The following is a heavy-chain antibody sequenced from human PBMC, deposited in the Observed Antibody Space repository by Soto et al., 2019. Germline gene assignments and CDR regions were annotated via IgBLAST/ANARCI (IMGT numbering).Heavy chain of an antibody. D-gene: IGHD2-15*01. Sequence: ASVKVSCKASGYTFTSYAMHWGRQAPGQRLEWMGWINAGNGNTKYSQKFQGRVTITRDTSASTAYMELSSLRSEDTAVYYCARGPLGYCSGGRCWLDYWGQGTXVTVSS. CDR3: ARGPLGYCSGGRCWLDY. CDR1: GYTFTSYA. J-gene: IGHJ4*02. CDR2: INAGNGNT. V-gene: IGHV1-3*01.